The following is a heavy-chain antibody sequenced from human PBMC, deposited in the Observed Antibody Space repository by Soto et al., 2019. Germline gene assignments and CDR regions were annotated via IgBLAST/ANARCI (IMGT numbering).Heavy chain of an antibody. CDR1: GGSISSGGYY. CDR2: IYYSGST. J-gene: IGHJ5*02. V-gene: IGHV4-31*03. D-gene: IGHD3-16*02. CDR3: ARRQHQGDIPVWFDP. Sequence: SETLSLTCTVSGGSISSGGYYWSWIRQHPGKGLEWIGYIYYSGSTYYNPSLKSRVTISVDTSKNQFSLKLSSVTAADTAVYYCARRQHQGDIPVWFDPWGQGTLVTVSS.